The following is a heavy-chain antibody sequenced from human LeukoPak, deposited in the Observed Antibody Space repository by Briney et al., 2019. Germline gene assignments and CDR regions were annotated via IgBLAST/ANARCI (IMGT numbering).Heavy chain of an antibody. Sequence: GGSLRLSCAASGYTFSTYAMSWVRQIPGKGLEWVSAISGSDDGTYYADSVKGRFTISRDNSRNTLYLQMNTLRAEDTAVYFCAKSPVSSCRGSFCYPFDYWGQGNLVTVSS. CDR3: AKSPVSSCRGSFCYPFDY. D-gene: IGHD2-15*01. CDR2: ISGSDDGT. CDR1: GYTFSTYA. V-gene: IGHV3-23*01. J-gene: IGHJ4*02.